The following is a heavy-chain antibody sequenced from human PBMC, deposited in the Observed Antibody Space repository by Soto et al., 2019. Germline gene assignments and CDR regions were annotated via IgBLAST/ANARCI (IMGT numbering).Heavy chain of an antibody. CDR2: IYYSGST. CDR1: GGSISSSSYY. D-gene: IGHD5-18*01. J-gene: IGHJ4*02. Sequence: QLQLQESGPGLVKPSETLSLTCTVSGGSISSSSYYWGWIRQPPGKGLEWIGSIYYSGSTYYNPSLKRRVTISVDTSKNQFSLKLSSVTAADTAVYYCATRPRGDSYVADWDQGTLVTVSS. V-gene: IGHV4-39*01. CDR3: ATRPRGDSYVAD.